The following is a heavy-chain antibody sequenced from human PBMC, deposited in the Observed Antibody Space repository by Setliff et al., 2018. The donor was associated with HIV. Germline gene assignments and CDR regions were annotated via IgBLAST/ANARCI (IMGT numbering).Heavy chain of an antibody. CDR3: ARLRREEQWLVRGWFDP. V-gene: IGHV4-39*01. J-gene: IGHJ5*02. CDR1: GGSTDSGSYY. CDR2: MYYTGST. Sequence: ETLSLTCTVSGGSTDSGSYYWAWIRQPPGKGLEWIGSMYYTGSTYYNPSLKSQVTISIDTSKNQFSLKLSSVTAADTAMYYCARLRREEQWLVRGWFDPWGQGTLVTVSS. D-gene: IGHD6-19*01.